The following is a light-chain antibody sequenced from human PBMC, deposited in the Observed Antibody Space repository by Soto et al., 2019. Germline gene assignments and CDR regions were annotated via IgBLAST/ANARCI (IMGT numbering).Light chain of an antibody. Sequence: EIVMTQSPATLSVSPGERATLSCRASQSVSSNLAWYQQKPGQAPRLLISGASTRATGVPARFSGSGSGTDFTLTISSLQPEDFATYYCQQSYSTLWTFGQGTKVDIK. J-gene: IGKJ1*01. CDR1: QSVSSN. CDR2: GAS. CDR3: QQSYSTLWT. V-gene: IGKV3D-15*01.